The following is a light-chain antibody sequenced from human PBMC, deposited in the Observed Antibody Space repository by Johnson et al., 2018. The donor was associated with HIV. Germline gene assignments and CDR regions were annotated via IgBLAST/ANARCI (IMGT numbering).Light chain of an antibody. J-gene: IGLJ1*01. Sequence: QSALTQPPSVSAAPGQKVTISCSGSSSNIGNNYVSWYQQLPGAAPTLLIYEDNKRPSGIPDRFSGSKYGATATLGIPGLQTGDEADYYCGIWDPSLSPLYVLGSGTTITVL. CDR1: SSNIGNNY. CDR2: EDN. CDR3: GIWDPSLSPLYV. V-gene: IGLV1-51*02.